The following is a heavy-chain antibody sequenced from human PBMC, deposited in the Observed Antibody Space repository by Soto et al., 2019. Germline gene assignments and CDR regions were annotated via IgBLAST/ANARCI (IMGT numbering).Heavy chain of an antibody. D-gene: IGHD6-19*01. CDR1: GGSFSGCY. CDR2: INHSGRT. CDR3: ARGGLGWGIYYYYGRDV. V-gene: IGHV4-34*01. J-gene: IGHJ6*02. Sequence: QVQLQQWGAGLLKPSETLSLTCAVYGGSFSGCYWSWIRQPPGKGLEWIGEINHSGRTKYNPSLKRRVTISVDTSKNQVSLKRSSVTAADAAVYYCARGGLGWGIYYYYGRDVWGRGTTVTVSS.